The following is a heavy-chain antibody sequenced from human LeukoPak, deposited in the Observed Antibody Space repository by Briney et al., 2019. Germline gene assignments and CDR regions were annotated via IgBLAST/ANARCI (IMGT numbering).Heavy chain of an antibody. Sequence: PGGSLRLSCAASGFTFSTYDMNWVRQAPGKGLEWVSYISSSGSRIYYADSVKGRFTISRDNAKNSLYLQMNSLRAEDTAVYYCARDRINWNDGLDPWGQGTLVTVSS. CDR2: ISSSGSRI. D-gene: IGHD1-20*01. V-gene: IGHV3-48*03. CDR3: ARDRINWNDGLDP. CDR1: GFTFSTYD. J-gene: IGHJ5*02.